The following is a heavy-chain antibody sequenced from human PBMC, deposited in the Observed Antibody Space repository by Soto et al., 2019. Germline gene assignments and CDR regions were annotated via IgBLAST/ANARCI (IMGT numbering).Heavy chain of an antibody. CDR3: ARVNFREPSDS. J-gene: IGHJ4*02. Sequence: ASVKVSCKASGYTFTNYGINWLRQARGQGIEWMGWFNPKNGNTNYAQTFEGRLTLTTDTSTSTAFMELSNLRSDDTAFYYCARVNFREPSDSCGQGPLVTLSS. CDR1: GYTFTNYG. V-gene: IGHV1-18*01. CDR2: FNPKNGNT.